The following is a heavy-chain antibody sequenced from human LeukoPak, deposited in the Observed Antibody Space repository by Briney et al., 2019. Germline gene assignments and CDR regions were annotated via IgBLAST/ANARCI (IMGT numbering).Heavy chain of an antibody. V-gene: IGHV3-23*01. CDR2: ISGSGGST. D-gene: IGHD4-17*01. Sequence: GGSLRLSCAASGFTFSSYGMSWVRQAPGKGLEWVSGISGSGGSTYYADYVKGRFTISRDNSKNTLYLQMNSLRAEDTAVYYCAKAPDYGDRSAMAVFDYWGQGTLVTVSS. J-gene: IGHJ4*02. CDR3: AKAPDYGDRSAMAVFDY. CDR1: GFTFSSYG.